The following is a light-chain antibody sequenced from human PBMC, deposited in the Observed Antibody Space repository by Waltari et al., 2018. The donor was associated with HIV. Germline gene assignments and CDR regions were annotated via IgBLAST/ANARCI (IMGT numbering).Light chain of an antibody. CDR3: ASYTGISIPRV. Sequence: QSALTTPASVSGSPGQSITISCTGTSSDIGGYNYVSWYQQRPGQPPKVLIYDVLNRPSGISVRFSGSKSGNTASLTISGLQAEDEADYYCASYTGISIPRVFGGWTKLTV. V-gene: IGLV2-14*03. J-gene: IGLJ3*02. CDR1: SSDIGGYNY. CDR2: DVL.